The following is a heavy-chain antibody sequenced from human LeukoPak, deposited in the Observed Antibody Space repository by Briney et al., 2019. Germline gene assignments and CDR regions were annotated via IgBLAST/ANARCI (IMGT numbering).Heavy chain of an antibody. Sequence: ASVKVSRKASGYTFTSYGISWVRQAPGQGLEWMGWISAYNGNTNYAQKLQGRVTMTTDTSTSTAYMELRSLRSDDTAVYYCARVGIVVVPAADPDYWGQGTLVTVSS. J-gene: IGHJ4*02. CDR1: GYTFTSYG. V-gene: IGHV1-18*01. CDR2: ISAYNGNT. D-gene: IGHD2-2*01. CDR3: ARVGIVVVPAADPDY.